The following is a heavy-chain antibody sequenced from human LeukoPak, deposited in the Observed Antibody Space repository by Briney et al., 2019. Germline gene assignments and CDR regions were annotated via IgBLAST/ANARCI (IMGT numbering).Heavy chain of an antibody. V-gene: IGHV4-39*07. Sequence: PSETLSLTCTVSGGSISSSSYYWGWIRQPPGKGLEWIGSIYYSGSTYYNPSLKSRVTISVDTSKNQFSLKLSSVTAADTAVYYCARGLDDYGLPDRYFDYWGQGTLVTVSS. J-gene: IGHJ4*02. CDR2: IYYSGST. D-gene: IGHD3-16*01. CDR1: GGSISSSSYY. CDR3: ARGLDDYGLPDRYFDY.